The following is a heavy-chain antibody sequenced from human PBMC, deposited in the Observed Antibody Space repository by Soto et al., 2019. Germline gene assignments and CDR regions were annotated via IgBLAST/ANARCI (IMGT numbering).Heavy chain of an antibody. V-gene: IGHV4-34*01. CDR3: ARREPGGIVATIRGFDY. D-gene: IGHD5-12*01. CDR2: INHSGST. CDR1: GGSFSGYY. J-gene: IGHJ4*02. Sequence: SETLSLTCAVHGGSFSGYYWSWIRQPPGKGLEWIGEINHSGSTNYNPSLKSRVTISVDTSKNQFSLKLSSVTAADTAVYYCARREPGGIVATIRGFDYWGQGTLVTVSS.